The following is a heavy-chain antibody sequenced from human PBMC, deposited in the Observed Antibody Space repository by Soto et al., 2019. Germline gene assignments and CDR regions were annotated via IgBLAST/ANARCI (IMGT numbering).Heavy chain of an antibody. V-gene: IGHV1-2*04. CDR2: INPKSGGT. Sequence: GXSVKVCFKASGYSFTDYHIHWVRQAPGQGLEWLGRINPKSGGTSTAQKFQGWVTMTTDTSISTASMELTRLTSDDTAIYYCARGDSTDCSNGVCSFFYNHDMDVWGQGTTVTVSS. CDR3: ARGDSTDCSNGVCSFFYNHDMDV. CDR1: GYSFTDYH. D-gene: IGHD2-8*01. J-gene: IGHJ6*02.